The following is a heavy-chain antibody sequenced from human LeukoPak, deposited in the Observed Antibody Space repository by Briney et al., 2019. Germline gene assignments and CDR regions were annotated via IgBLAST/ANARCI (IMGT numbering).Heavy chain of an antibody. D-gene: IGHD3-16*01. CDR3: ARELGAPDY. J-gene: IGHJ4*02. CDR1: GFTFSSSA. V-gene: IGHV3-30*04. CDR2: ISYDGSNK. Sequence: GGSLRLSCAASGFTFSSSAMHWVRQAPGKGLERGAVISYDGSNKYYADSVKGRFTVSRDNSKNTLYLQMNSLRPEDTAVYYCARELGAPDYWGQGTLVTVSS.